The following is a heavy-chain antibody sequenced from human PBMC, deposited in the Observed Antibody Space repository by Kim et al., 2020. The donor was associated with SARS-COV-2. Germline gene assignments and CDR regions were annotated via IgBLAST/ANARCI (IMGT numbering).Heavy chain of an antibody. CDR1: GVTFTGYY. Sequence: ASVKVSCKASGVTFTGYYMHWVRQAPGQGLEWMGWIIPTSGGTNYTQKFQGRVTMTRDTSISTAYMELSRLRSDDTAVYYCASKRVGSSWRSALDYWGHGSLVTVSA. CDR2: IIPTSGGT. J-gene: IGHJ4*01. D-gene: IGHD6-13*01. CDR3: ASKRVGSSWRSALDY. V-gene: IGHV1-2*02.